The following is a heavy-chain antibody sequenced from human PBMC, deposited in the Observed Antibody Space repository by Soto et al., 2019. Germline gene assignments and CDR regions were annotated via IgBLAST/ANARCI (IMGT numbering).Heavy chain of an antibody. CDR3: ARSSGGNFGIIIEGSNWFDP. CDR1: GDTFTSYY. Sequence: QVQLVQSGAEVKRPGASVKVSCKAPGDTFTSYYRNWVRQAPGQGLEWMGVINPHGGSTKYAQKFQGRITMTRDTSRSTVYMELSSLRSDDTAIYYCARSSGGNFGIIIEGSNWFDPWGQGTLVTVSS. J-gene: IGHJ5*02. V-gene: IGHV1-46*01. D-gene: IGHD3-3*01. CDR2: INPHGGST.